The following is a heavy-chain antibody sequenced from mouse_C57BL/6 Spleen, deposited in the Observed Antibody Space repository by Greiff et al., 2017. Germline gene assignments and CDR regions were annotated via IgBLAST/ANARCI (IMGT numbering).Heavy chain of an antibody. Sequence: QVQLQQSGAELVKPGASVKLSCKASGYTFTSYWMHWVKQRPGQGLEWIGMIHPNSGSTNYNEKFKSKATLTVDKSSSTAYMQLSSLTSEDSAVYYCARDYGSRGDYWGQGTTLTVSS. J-gene: IGHJ2*01. D-gene: IGHD1-1*01. V-gene: IGHV1-64*01. CDR1: GYTFTSYW. CDR3: ARDYGSRGDY. CDR2: IHPNSGST.